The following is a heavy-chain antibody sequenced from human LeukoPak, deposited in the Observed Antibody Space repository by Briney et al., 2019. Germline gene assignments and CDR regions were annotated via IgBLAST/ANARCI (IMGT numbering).Heavy chain of an antibody. CDR2: IYTSGST. Sequence: PSETLSLTCTVSGGSISSYYWSWIRQPAGKGLEWIGRIYTSGSTNYNPSLKSRVTMSVDTSKNQFSLKLSSVTAADTAVYYCARGPAPKYYGSGSYMFDPWGQGTLVTVSS. J-gene: IGHJ5*02. V-gene: IGHV4-4*07. CDR3: ARGPAPKYYGSGSYMFDP. CDR1: GGSISSYY. D-gene: IGHD3-10*01.